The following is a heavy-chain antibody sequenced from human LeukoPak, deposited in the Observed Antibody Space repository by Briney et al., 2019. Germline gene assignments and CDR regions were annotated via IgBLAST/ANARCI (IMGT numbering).Heavy chain of an antibody. Sequence: SGGSLRLSCAASGFTFDDYAMHWVRQAPGKGLEWVSGISWNSGSIGYADSVKGRFTISRDNAKNSLYLQMNSLRAEDTALYYCAKDTAPSPYYFDYWGQGTLVTVSS. CDR3: AKDTAPSPYYFDY. V-gene: IGHV3-9*01. CDR1: GFTFDDYA. J-gene: IGHJ4*02. D-gene: IGHD6-6*01. CDR2: ISWNSGSI.